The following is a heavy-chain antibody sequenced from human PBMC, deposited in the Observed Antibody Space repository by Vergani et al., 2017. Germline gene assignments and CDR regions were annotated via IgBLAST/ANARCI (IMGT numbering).Heavy chain of an antibody. D-gene: IGHD2-2*01. V-gene: IGHV1-2*02. J-gene: IGHJ4*02. CDR1: GYTFTDYF. CDR3: ARVGTSSNRDYFDY. CDR2: INPNSGGT. Sequence: QVQLVQSGAEVKKPGASVKVSCKASGYTFTDYFMHWVRQAPGQGLEWMGWINPNSGGTNYAQKFQGRVTMTRDTSISTAYMVLSNLRSDDTAVYYCARVGTSSNRDYFDYWGQGTLVTVSS.